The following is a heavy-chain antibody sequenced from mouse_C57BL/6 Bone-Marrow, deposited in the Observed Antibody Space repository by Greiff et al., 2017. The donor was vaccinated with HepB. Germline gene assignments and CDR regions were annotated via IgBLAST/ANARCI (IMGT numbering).Heavy chain of an antibody. CDR2: INSDGGST. J-gene: IGHJ3*01. CDR1: EYEFPSHV. Sequence: EVKLMESGGGLVQPGESLKLSCESNEYEFPSHVMSWVRKTPEKRLELVAAINSDGGSTYYPDTMERRFIISRDNTKKTLYLQMSSLRSEDTALYYCARHGGNYAGFAYWGQGTLVTVSA. V-gene: IGHV5-2*01. CDR3: ARHGGNYAGFAY. D-gene: IGHD2-1*01.